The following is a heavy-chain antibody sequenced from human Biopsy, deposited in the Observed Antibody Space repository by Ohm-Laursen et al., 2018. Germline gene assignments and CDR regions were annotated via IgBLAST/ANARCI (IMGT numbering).Heavy chain of an antibody. J-gene: IGHJ4*03. D-gene: IGHD2-15*01. Sequence: GASVKVSCKVSGYSFTSYGMNWVRQAPGQGLEWVGWISPYFGNTNSTQKLQARVTLSTETSTDTAYMGLRSLRYDDTAIYYCVREGLDCAGGTCYSGPLDLWGQGTLITVSS. CDR3: VREGLDCAGGTCYSGPLDL. V-gene: IGHV1-18*01. CDR1: GYSFTSYG. CDR2: ISPYFGNT.